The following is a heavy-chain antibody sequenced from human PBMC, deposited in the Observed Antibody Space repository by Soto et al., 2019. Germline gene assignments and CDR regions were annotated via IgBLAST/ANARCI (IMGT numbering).Heavy chain of an antibody. V-gene: IGHV3-23*01. Sequence: EVQLSQSGGGLVQRGGSLRLSCEGSGFSFGDYGINWVRQAPGKGLEWVSGISGSGNQIDYSDSVEGRFTISRDNSKNTEFLQMNGLSAGDTAVYFCAKNQDWNRPDPGAFDVWGQGTTVTVSS. D-gene: IGHD1-1*01. CDR2: ISGSGNQI. J-gene: IGHJ3*01. CDR3: AKNQDWNRPDPGAFDV. CDR1: GFSFGDYG.